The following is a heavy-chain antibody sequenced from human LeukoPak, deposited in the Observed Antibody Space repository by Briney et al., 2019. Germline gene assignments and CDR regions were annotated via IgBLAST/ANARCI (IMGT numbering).Heavy chain of an antibody. J-gene: IGHJ5*02. CDR3: ARGSWRAKVVVVPAAIRGVWFDP. D-gene: IGHD2-2*02. CDR1: GGSFSGYY. V-gene: IGHV4-34*01. CDR2: INHSGST. Sequence: PSETLSLTCAVYGGSFSGYYWSWIRQPPGKGLEWIGEINHSGSTNYNPSLKSRVTISVDTSKNQFSLKLSSVTDADTAVYYCARGSWRAKVVVVPAAIRGVWFDPWGQGTLVTVSS.